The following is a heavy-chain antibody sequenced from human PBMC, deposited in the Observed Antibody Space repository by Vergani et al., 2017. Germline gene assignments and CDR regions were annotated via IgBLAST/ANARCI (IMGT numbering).Heavy chain of an antibody. D-gene: IGHD6-19*01. CDR2: IYYNGST. CDR1: NDSASNTFYY. CDR3: ARGLTDYDSGWYSPGWFDP. V-gene: IGHV4-39*01. J-gene: IGHJ5*02. Sequence: QVQLQESGPGLVKPSETLSLTCTVSNDSASNTFYYWGWIRQTPGKGLEWIGSIYYNGSTSYNPSLKSRVTIFIDTSKKQFSLKVTSVTAADTAVYYCARGLTDYDSGWYSPGWFDPWGQGITAIVSS.